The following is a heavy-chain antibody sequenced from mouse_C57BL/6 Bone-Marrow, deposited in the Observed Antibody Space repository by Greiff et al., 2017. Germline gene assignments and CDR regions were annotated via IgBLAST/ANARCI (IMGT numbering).Heavy chain of an antibody. Sequence: QVQLLQSGADLVKPGASVKMSCTASGFTFTTYPIAWMKQNHGKSLEWIGNFHPYNDDTKYNDKFKGKVTLTVEKTSITVYLEISRLTSDDSAVYYCARLNWDVGYFDYWGQGTTLTVSS. J-gene: IGHJ2*01. CDR2: FHPYNDDT. CDR3: ARLNWDVGYFDY. CDR1: GFTFTTYP. V-gene: IGHV1-47*01. D-gene: IGHD4-1*01.